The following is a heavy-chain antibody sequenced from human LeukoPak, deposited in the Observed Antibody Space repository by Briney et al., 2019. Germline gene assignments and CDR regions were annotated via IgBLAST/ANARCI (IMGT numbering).Heavy chain of an antibody. Sequence: GESLKISCKGSGYSFTSYWIGWVRQMPGKGLEWMGIIYPGDSDTRYSPSFQGQVTISADKSISTAYLQWSSLKASDTAMYYCARRDGPYSYDSSGCFDYWGQGTLVTVSS. CDR2: IYPGDSDT. CDR1: GYSFTSYW. J-gene: IGHJ4*02. D-gene: IGHD3-22*01. CDR3: ARRDGPYSYDSSGCFDY. V-gene: IGHV5-51*01.